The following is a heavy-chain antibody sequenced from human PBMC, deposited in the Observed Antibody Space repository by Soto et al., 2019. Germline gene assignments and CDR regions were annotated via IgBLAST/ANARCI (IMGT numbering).Heavy chain of an antibody. J-gene: IGHJ6*03. V-gene: IGHV3-48*01. CDR1: GFTFSSYS. CDR2: ISSSSSTI. D-gene: IGHD2-2*01. Sequence: EVQLVESGGGLVQPGGSLRLSCAASGFTFSSYSMNWVRQAPGKGLEWVSYISSSSSTIYYADSVKGRFTISRDNAKNSLYLQMKSLRAEDTAVYYCARDPVVVVPAADPGYYYYYYYMDVWGKGTTVTVSS. CDR3: ARDPVVVVPAADPGYYYYYYYMDV.